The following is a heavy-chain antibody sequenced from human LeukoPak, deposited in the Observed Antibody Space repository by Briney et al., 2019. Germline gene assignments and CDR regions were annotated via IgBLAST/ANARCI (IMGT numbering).Heavy chain of an antibody. CDR2: ISGSGGST. D-gene: IGHD3-16*01. CDR3: AKDPLRAAPNWFDP. CDR1: GFTFSSYA. V-gene: IGHV3-23*01. J-gene: IGHJ5*02. Sequence: GGSLRLSCAASGFTFSSYAMTWVRQAPGKGLDWVSVISGSGGSTYYADSVKGRFTISRDNSKNTLYLQMNSLRAEDTAVYYCAKDPLRAAPNWFDPWGQGTLVTVSS.